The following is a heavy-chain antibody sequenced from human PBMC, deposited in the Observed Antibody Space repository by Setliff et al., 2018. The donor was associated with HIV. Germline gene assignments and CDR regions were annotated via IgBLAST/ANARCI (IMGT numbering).Heavy chain of an antibody. Sequence: LSLTCAVYGGSFSGHYWSWIRQAPGKGLEWISYIGSLGDKEYADSVKGRFTISRDNAKNSLYLQMNSLRAEDTAVYYCARSRAAGFDYWGQGTLVTVSS. CDR1: GGSFSGHY. D-gene: IGHD6-13*01. J-gene: IGHJ4*02. CDR3: ARSRAAGFDY. V-gene: IGHV3-11*06. CDR2: IGSLGDK.